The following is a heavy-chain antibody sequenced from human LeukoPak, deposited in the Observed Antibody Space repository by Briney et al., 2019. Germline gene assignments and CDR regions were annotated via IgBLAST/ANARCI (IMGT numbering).Heavy chain of an antibody. D-gene: IGHD2-21*02. Sequence: GGSLRLSCAASGFTFSSYGMHWVRQAPGKGLEWVAVISYDGINKYYADSVKGRFTSSRDISKNTLYLQMNSLRAEDTAVYYCAKDQGTAPRLGDYWGQGTLVTVSS. CDR2: ISYDGINK. V-gene: IGHV3-30*18. CDR1: GFTFSSYG. J-gene: IGHJ4*02. CDR3: AKDQGTAPRLGDY.